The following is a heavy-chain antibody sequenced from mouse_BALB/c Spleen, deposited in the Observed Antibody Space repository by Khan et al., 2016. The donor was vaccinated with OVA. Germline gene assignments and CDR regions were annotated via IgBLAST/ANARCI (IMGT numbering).Heavy chain of an antibody. CDR1: GYTFTTYT. Sequence: VELVESGAELARPGASVKMSCKASGYTFTTYTMHWVKQRPGQGLEWIGYINPSNGYTNYNQKFKDKPTLTADKSSSTAYMQLSSLTSDYSAVYYCAREGAYYRSDGWFSYWGQGTLVTVSA. CDR3: AREGAYYRSDGWFSY. V-gene: IGHV1-4*01. J-gene: IGHJ3*01. D-gene: IGHD2-14*01. CDR2: INPSNGYT.